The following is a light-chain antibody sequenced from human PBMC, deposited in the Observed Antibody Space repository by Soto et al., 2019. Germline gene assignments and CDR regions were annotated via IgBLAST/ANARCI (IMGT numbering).Light chain of an antibody. V-gene: IGKV3-20*01. CDR3: QQYGSSPALT. CDR2: DAS. J-gene: IGKJ4*01. CDR1: QRVASY. Sequence: VLTQSPGTLSLSPGEGATLSCRASQRVASYLAWYLQKPGQPPRLLIYDASIRATGIPDRISGSGSGTDFTLTISRLEPEDFAVYYCQQYGSSPALTFGGGTKVDIK.